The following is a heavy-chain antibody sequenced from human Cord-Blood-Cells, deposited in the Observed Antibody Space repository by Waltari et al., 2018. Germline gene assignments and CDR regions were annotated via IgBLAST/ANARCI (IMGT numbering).Heavy chain of an antibody. CDR2: IGTAGDT. D-gene: IGHD5-12*01. J-gene: IGHJ4*02. CDR1: GFTFSSYD. CDR3: ARASTRGYSGYDY. V-gene: IGHV3-13*01. Sequence: EVQLVESGGGLVQPGGSLRLSCAASGFTFSSYDMHWVSQATGKGLEWVSAIGTAGDTYYPGSVKGRFTISRENAKNSLYLQMNSLRAGDTAVYYCARASTRGYSGYDYWGQGTLVTVSS.